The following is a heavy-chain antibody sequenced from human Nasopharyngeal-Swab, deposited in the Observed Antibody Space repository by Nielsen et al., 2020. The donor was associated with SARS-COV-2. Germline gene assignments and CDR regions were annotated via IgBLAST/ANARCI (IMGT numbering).Heavy chain of an antibody. V-gene: IGHV3-13*01. CDR3: AREAFDSTTYYYYMDV. CDR1: GFTFSSYD. CDR2: IGTAGDT. D-gene: IGHD1-1*01. Sequence: GGSLRLSCAASGFTFSSYDMHWVRQATGKGLEWVSAIGTAGDTYYPGSVKGRFTISRENAKNSLYLQMNSLSAGDTAVYYCAREAFDSTTYYYYMDVWGKGTTVTVSS. J-gene: IGHJ6*03.